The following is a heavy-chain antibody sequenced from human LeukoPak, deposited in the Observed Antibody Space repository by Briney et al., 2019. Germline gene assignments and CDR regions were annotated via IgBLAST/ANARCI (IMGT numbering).Heavy chain of an antibody. CDR3: ARSVGGIVATIGY. J-gene: IGHJ4*02. Sequence: PGGSLRLSCAASGFTFSSCAMHWVRQAPGKGLEWVAVISYDGSNKYYADSVKGRFTISRDNSKNTLYLQMNSLRAEDTAVYYCARSVGGIVATIGYWGQGTLVTVS. CDR2: ISYDGSNK. V-gene: IGHV3-30*04. D-gene: IGHD5-12*01. CDR1: GFTFSSCA.